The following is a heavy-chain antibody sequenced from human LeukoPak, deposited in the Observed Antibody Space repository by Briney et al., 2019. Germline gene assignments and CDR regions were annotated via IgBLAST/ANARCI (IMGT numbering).Heavy chain of an antibody. CDR2: ISAYDGDNT. CDR1: GLRFYTYA. V-gene: IGHV3-23*01. D-gene: IGHD3-16*01. Sequence: GGSLRLSCAGTGLRFYTYAMTWVRQAPGKGLDWVSTISAYDGDNTYYADSVKGRFTISRDNSKDTLYLQMNSLRAEDTAVYYCAKLRLREAFLTPFDPWGQGTLVIVYS. CDR3: AKLRLREAFLTPFDP. J-gene: IGHJ5*02.